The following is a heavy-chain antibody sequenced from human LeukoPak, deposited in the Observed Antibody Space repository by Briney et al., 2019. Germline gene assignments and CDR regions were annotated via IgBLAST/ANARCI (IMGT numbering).Heavy chain of an antibody. Sequence: GASVKVSFKASGYTFTIYGISWVRQAPGQGLEWMGWISAYNGNTNYAQKLQGRVTMTTDTSTSAAYMELRSLRSDDTAVYYCARDACSSTSCYEGVTSDYWGQGTLVTVSS. CDR1: GYTFTIYG. CDR3: ARDACSSTSCYEGVTSDY. V-gene: IGHV1-18*01. D-gene: IGHD2-2*01. CDR2: ISAYNGNT. J-gene: IGHJ4*02.